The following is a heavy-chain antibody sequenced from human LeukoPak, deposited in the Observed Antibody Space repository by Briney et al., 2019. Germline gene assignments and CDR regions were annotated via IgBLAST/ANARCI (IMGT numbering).Heavy chain of an antibody. D-gene: IGHD2-15*01. CDR2: IYYSGST. V-gene: IGHV4-59*12. CDR3: ARDSLSLPRGGFDP. J-gene: IGHJ5*02. CDR1: GGSISSYH. Sequence: SETLSLTCTVSGGSISSYHWSWIRQPPGKGLEWIGYIYYSGSTNHNPSLKSRVTMSVDTSKNQFSLKLSSVTAADTAVYYCARDSLSLPRGGFDPWGRGTLVTVSS.